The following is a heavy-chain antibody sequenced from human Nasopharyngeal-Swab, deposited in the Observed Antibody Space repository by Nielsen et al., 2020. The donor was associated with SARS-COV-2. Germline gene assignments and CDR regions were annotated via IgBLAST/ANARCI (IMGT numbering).Heavy chain of an antibody. CDR1: GGSISSGSYY. CDR2: IYTSGST. V-gene: IGHV4-61*02. D-gene: IGHD3-3*01. CDR3: ARGPGVQYYGMDV. J-gene: IGHJ6*02. Sequence: LRLSCTVSGGSISSGSYYWSWIRQPAGKGLEWIGRIYTSGSTNYNPSLKSRVTISVDTSKNQFSLKLSSVTAADTAVYYCARGPGVQYYGMDVWGQGTTVTVSS.